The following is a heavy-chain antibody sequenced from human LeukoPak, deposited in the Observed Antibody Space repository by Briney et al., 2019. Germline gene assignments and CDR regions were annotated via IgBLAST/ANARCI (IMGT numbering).Heavy chain of an antibody. Sequence: SETLSLTCTVSGGSLSSYYWSWIRQPPGKGLEWIGYIYYSGSTNYNPSLKSRVTISVDTSKNQFSLKLSSVTAADTAVYYCACQGYSYGADFYFDYWGQGTLVTVSS. CDR1: GGSLSSYY. D-gene: IGHD5-18*01. CDR3: ACQGYSYGADFYFDY. J-gene: IGHJ4*02. V-gene: IGHV4-59*08. CDR2: IYYSGST.